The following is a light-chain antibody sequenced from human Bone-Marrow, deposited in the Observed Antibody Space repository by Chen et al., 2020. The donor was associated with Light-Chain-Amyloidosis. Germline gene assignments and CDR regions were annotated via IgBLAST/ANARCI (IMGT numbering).Light chain of an antibody. CDR2: VNN. V-gene: IGLV1-40*01. Sequence: QSVLTQPPSVSGAPGQRVTISCTGRSSNIGAGYDVHWYQQLPGTAPKLLIFVNNNRPSGVPDRFSGSKSGTSASLAITGLQAEDEADYYCQSYDSGLSGYVFGTGTKVTVL. J-gene: IGLJ1*01. CDR1: SSNIGAGYD. CDR3: QSYDSGLSGYV.